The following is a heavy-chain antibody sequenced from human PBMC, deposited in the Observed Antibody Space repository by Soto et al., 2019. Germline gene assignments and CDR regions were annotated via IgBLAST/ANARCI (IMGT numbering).Heavy chain of an antibody. D-gene: IGHD3-3*01. J-gene: IGHJ6*02. CDR1: GFTFTNYA. CDR2: ISAYSGDT. CDR3: ARDGRAFSIFGETMDV. V-gene: IGHV1-18*01. Sequence: ASVKVSCKTSGFTFTNYAINWVRQAPGQGLQWMGWISAYSGDTKYAQRFQDRLTVTTDPSTTTAYMELRSLRSDDTAVYYCARDGRAFSIFGETMDVWGQGTTVTISS.